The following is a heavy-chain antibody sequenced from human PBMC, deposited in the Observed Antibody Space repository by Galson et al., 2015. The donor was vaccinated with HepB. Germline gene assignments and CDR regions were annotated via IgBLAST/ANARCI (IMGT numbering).Heavy chain of an antibody. CDR3: ARKATYHDGTSNPSDY. D-gene: IGHD3-16*01. CDR2: INNGAGGT. V-gene: IGHV3-23*01. Sequence: SLRLSCAASGFTFSSYIMRWFRQAPGKGLEWVSTINNGAGGTDFADSVRGRFTISRDNSRKMLYLQMNSLRAEDTALYYCARKATYHDGTSNPSDYWGQGTLVTVSS. CDR1: GFTFSSYI. J-gene: IGHJ4*02.